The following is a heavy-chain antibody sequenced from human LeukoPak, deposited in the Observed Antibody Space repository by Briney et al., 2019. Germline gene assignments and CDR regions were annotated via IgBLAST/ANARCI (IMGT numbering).Heavy chain of an antibody. D-gene: IGHD6-13*01. J-gene: IGHJ4*02. Sequence: ASVKVSCKASGYTFTGYYMHWVRQAPGQGLEWMGWINPNSGGTNYAQKFQGRVTVTRDTSINTAYMDLSRLRSDDTAVYYCARDWDAGIAAAGAIDYWGQGTLVTVSS. CDR2: INPNSGGT. CDR1: GYTFTGYY. CDR3: ARDWDAGIAAAGAIDY. V-gene: IGHV1-2*02.